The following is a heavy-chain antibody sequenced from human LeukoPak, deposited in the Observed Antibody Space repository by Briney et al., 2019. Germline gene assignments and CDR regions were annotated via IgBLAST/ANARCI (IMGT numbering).Heavy chain of an antibody. CDR2: IYTSGST. D-gene: IGHD5-24*01. J-gene: IGHJ4*02. V-gene: IGHV4-61*02. CDR1: GGSISSGSYY. Sequence: SQTLSLTCTDSGGSISSGSYYWSWIRQPAGKGLEWIGRIYTSGSTNYNPSLKSRVTISVDTSKNQFSLKLSSVTAADTAVYYCARSRDGYNFDYWGQGTLVTVSS. CDR3: ARSRDGYNFDY.